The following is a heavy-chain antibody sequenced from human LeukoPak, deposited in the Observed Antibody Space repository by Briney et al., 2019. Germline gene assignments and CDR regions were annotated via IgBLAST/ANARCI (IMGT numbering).Heavy chain of an antibody. CDR2: IRGSGDDT. CDR1: GFTFSTNA. Sequence: GGSLRLSCAASGFTFSTNAMAWVRQAPGKGLEWVSAIRGSGDDTYYADSVKGRFTISRDNAKNSLYLQMNSLRDEDTAVYYCARAVYFDYWGQGTLVTVSS. J-gene: IGHJ4*02. V-gene: IGHV3-23*01. CDR3: ARAVYFDY.